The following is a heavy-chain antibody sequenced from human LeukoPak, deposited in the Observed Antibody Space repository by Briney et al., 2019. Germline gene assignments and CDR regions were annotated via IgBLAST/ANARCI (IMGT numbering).Heavy chain of an antibody. CDR3: ASGPDYGDYYPFDY. V-gene: IGHV3-53*01. J-gene: IGHJ4*02. Sequence: GGSLRLSCAASGFTVSSNYMSWVRQAPGKGLEWVSVIYSGGSTYYADSVKGRFTISRDNSKSTLYIQMNSLRAEDTAVYYCASGPDYGDYYPFDYWGQGTLVTVSS. CDR1: GFTVSSNY. CDR2: IYSGGST. D-gene: IGHD4-17*01.